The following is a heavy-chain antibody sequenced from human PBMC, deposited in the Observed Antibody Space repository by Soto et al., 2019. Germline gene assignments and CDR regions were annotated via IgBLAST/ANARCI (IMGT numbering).Heavy chain of an antibody. CDR3: ATVHSTSRSFDY. V-gene: IGHV3-23*01. J-gene: IGHJ4*02. CDR2: TGLNGRTT. CDR1: GFTFSIYA. Sequence: XGSLRLSCAASGFTFSIYAMAWVRQAPGKGLEWVSTTGLNGRTTYYADSVKGWFTVSRDNSNNTLDLQMSSLRAEDTAVYYCATVHSTSRSFDYWGQGTLVTVSS. D-gene: IGHD6-6*01.